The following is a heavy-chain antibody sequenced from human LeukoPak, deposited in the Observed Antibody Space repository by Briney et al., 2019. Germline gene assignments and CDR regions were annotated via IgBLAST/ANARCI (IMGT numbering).Heavy chain of an antibody. D-gene: IGHD4-17*01. Sequence: GGSLRLSCAASGFTFSSYSMNWVRQAPGKGLEWVSSISSSSSYIYYADSVQGRFTISRDNAKNSLHLQMNSLRAEDTAVYYCARCYGDYVVSTPSHFDYWGQGTLVTVSS. CDR3: ARCYGDYVVSTPSHFDY. CDR2: ISSSSSYI. CDR1: GFTFSSYS. V-gene: IGHV3-21*01. J-gene: IGHJ4*02.